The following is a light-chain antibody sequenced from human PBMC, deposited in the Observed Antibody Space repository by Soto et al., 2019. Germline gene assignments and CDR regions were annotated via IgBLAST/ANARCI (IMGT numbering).Light chain of an antibody. CDR1: SSDVGGYNY. Sequence: QSALTQPASVSGSPGQSITISCTGTSSDVGGYNYVSWYQQHPGKAPKLMIYDVSNRPSGVSNRFSGSKSGNTASLTIPGLQAEDEHHYYCSSSTSSSTLEFGGGTKLTVL. CDR3: SSSTSSSTLE. J-gene: IGLJ2*01. V-gene: IGLV2-14*01. CDR2: DVS.